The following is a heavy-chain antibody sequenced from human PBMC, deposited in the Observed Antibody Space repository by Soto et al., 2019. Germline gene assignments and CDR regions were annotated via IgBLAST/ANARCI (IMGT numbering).Heavy chain of an antibody. D-gene: IGHD6-13*01. Sequence: SETLSLTCTVSGGSMRNYFWTWIRQPPGKGLEWIGYIHYSGTTSFFPSYNPSLRSRVTISEDTSKNQFSLKLLSVATADTAVYFCAAGEASSRNLAPYYLDFWGQGTLVTVSS. J-gene: IGHJ4*02. CDR2: IHYSGTT. CDR3: AAGEASSRNLAPYYLDF. V-gene: IGHV4-59*01. CDR1: GGSMRNYF.